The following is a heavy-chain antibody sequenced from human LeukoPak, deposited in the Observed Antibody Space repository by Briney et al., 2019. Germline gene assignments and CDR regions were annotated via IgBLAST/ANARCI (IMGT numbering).Heavy chain of an antibody. V-gene: IGHV3-7*01. D-gene: IGHD3-9*01. Sequence: GGSLRFSCAASGFAFSGHWMSWVRQAPGKGLEWVANIKYDGSGKYYMDSVKGRFTVSRDNAKNSLYLQLSSLRAEDTAVYYCVRDFTCTTGMDIWGQGTLVTVSS. J-gene: IGHJ4*02. CDR3: VRDFTCTTGMDI. CDR2: IKYDGSGK. CDR1: GFAFSGHW.